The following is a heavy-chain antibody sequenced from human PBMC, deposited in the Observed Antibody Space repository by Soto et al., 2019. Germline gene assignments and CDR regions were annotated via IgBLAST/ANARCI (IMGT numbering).Heavy chain of an antibody. CDR1: GASVNNNW. J-gene: IGHJ4*02. D-gene: IGHD6-19*01. CDR2: VYRSGTI. CDR3: ARHIAVPTTRGFDF. Sequence: QVQLQESGPGLVKPSGTLSLTCGVSGASVNNNWWSWVRQPPGQGLEWIGEVYRSGTINYHPSLSGRVTIVVDRFNNQVSLEVTSVTAADTAVYYCARHIAVPTTRGFDFWGQGILVTVSS. V-gene: IGHV4-4*02.